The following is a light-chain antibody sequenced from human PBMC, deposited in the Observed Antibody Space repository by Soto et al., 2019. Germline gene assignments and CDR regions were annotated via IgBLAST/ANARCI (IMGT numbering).Light chain of an antibody. J-gene: IGLJ2*01. CDR3: SSYTSRSTPV. CDR2: EVS. V-gene: IGLV2-14*01. Sequence: QSALSQPASVSGSPGQSITISCTGTSSDIGRYNYVSWYQQHPGMAPQLLIYEVSNRPSGVSNRFSGSKSGNTASLTISELQAEDEADYYCSSYTSRSTPVFGGGTKLTVL. CDR1: SSDIGRYNY.